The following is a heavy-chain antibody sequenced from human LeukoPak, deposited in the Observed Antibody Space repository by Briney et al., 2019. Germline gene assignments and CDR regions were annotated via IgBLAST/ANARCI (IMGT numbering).Heavy chain of an antibody. J-gene: IGHJ6*03. D-gene: IGHD6-13*01. CDR1: GFTFSYYS. CDR2: ISSSSSLI. CDR3: AKVDRGDYSSSPVPYYNYYMNV. V-gene: IGHV3-21*01. Sequence: GGSLRLSCAASGFTFSYYSMNWVRQAPGRGLEWVSCISSSSSLIFYSDSVRGRFTISRDNAKNLLYLHMNSPRVEDTAVYYCAKVDRGDYSSSPVPYYNYYMNVWGKGTTVTVSS.